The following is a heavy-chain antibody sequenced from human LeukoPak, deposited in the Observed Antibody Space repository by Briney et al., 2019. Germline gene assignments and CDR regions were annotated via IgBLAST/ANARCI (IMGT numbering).Heavy chain of an antibody. CDR2: INPNSGGT. V-gene: IGHV1-2*06. CDR3: GRGFRDFWGGYHSTIDY. J-gene: IGHJ4*02. Sequence: ASVKVSCKASGYTFTGYYMHWVRQAPGQGLEWMGRINPNSGGTNYAQKFQGRVTMTRDTSISTAYMELSRMRSDDTAAYYCGRGFRDFWGGYHSTIDYWGQGTLVTVSS. D-gene: IGHD3-3*01. CDR1: GYTFTGYY.